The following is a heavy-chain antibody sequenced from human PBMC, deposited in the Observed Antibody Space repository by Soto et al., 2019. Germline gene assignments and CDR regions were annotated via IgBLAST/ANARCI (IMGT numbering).Heavy chain of an antibody. CDR2: IDPSDSYT. V-gene: IGHV5-10-1*01. Sequence: PGESLKISCKGSGYSFTSYWISLVRQMPGKGLEWMGRIDPSDSYTNYSPSFQGHVTISADKSISTAYLQWSSLKASDTAMYYCAALGEITLAAAGTCFYYGMDVWGQGSTVTVS. J-gene: IGHJ6*02. CDR3: AALGEITLAAAGTCFYYGMDV. D-gene: IGHD6-13*01. CDR1: GYSFTSYW.